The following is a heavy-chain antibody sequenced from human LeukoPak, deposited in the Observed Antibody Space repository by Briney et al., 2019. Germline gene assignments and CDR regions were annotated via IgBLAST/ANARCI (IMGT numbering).Heavy chain of an antibody. CDR2: IGSSSSYI. Sequence: GGSLRLSCAGSGFTFSNYSMNWVRQAPGKGLEWVSSIGSSSSYIHYAASMKGRFTISRDNAKNSLYLQMNSLRAEDTAVYYCTRDQVGDPLHLFDYWGQGTLVTVSS. V-gene: IGHV3-21*01. J-gene: IGHJ4*02. D-gene: IGHD2-21*02. CDR1: GFTFSNYS. CDR3: TRDQVGDPLHLFDY.